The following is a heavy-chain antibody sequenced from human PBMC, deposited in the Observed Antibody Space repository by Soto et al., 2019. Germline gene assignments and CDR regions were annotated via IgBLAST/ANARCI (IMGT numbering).Heavy chain of an antibody. CDR2: ISGTGRST. J-gene: IGHJ4*02. V-gene: IGHV3-23*01. D-gene: IGHD3-22*01. Sequence: EVQLLESGGGLVQPGGSLRLSCAASGFTFSSYAMSWVRQAPGKGLEWVSSISGTGRSTYSADSVRGRFTISRDNSRNTVYLQMNSLRAEDTAIYYCVKDFDSSGYYVDYWGQGTLVTVSS. CDR3: VKDFDSSGYYVDY. CDR1: GFTFSSYA.